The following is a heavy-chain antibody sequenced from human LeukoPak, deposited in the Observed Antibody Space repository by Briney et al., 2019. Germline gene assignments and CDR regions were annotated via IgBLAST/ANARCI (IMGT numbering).Heavy chain of an antibody. CDR1: VGTFSSYA. CDR2: IIPIFGTA. CDR3: ARGHYYDSSGHNRYYYYMDV. Sequence: ASVKVSFKASVGTFSSYAISWVRQAPGQGLEWMGGIIPIFGTANYAQKFQGRVTITTDESTSTAYMELSSLRSEDTAVYYCARGHYYDSSGHNRYYYYMDVWGKGTTVTVSS. V-gene: IGHV1-69*05. J-gene: IGHJ6*03. D-gene: IGHD3-22*01.